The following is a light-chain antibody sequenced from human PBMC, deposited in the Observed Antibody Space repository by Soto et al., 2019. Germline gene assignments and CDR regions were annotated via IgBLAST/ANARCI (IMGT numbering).Light chain of an antibody. CDR1: QNVRSPY. J-gene: IGKJ1*01. CDR2: AAS. V-gene: IGKV3-20*01. Sequence: EMVLTQSPGTLSLSPGERATRSCRASQNVRSPYLAWYQQKPGQAPRLLIYAASSRAAGIPDRFSGSGSGTDFTLTISRLEPEDFAVYYCQQYGNSAWTFGQGTKVEIK. CDR3: QQYGNSAWT.